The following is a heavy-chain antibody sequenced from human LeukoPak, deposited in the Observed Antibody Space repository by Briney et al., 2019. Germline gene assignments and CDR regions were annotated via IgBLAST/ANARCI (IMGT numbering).Heavy chain of an antibody. CDR2: ISGSGGST. CDR3: AKPGRYSSSWYLFDY. V-gene: IGHV3-23*01. D-gene: IGHD6-13*01. Sequence: PGGSLRLSCAASGFTFSSYAMSWVRQAPGKGLEWVSAISGSGGSTYYADSVKGRFIISRDNSKNTLYLQMNSLRAEDTAVYYCAKPGRYSSSWYLFDYWGQGTLVTVSS. CDR1: GFTFSSYA. J-gene: IGHJ4*02.